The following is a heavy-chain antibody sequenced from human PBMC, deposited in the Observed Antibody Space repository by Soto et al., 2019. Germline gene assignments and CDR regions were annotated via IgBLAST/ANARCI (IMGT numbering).Heavy chain of an antibody. Sequence: SETLSLTCAVYGGSFSGYYWSWIRQPPGKGLEWIGEINHSGSTNYNPSLKSRVTISVDTSKNQFSLKLSSVTAADTAVYYCARGRCLYTDSGGSCYSDYWGQGTLVTVSS. CDR2: INHSGST. J-gene: IGHJ4*02. CDR1: GGSFSGYY. CDR3: ARGRCLYTDSGGSCYSDY. D-gene: IGHD2-15*01. V-gene: IGHV4-34*01.